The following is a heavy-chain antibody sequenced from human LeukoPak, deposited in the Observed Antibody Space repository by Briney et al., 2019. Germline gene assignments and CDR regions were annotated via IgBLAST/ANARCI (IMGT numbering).Heavy chain of an antibody. Sequence: GGXISSYXRSWVRQPPGXGLEWIGYIYDSGSTNYNPSLKSRVTISVDTSKNQFSLKLSSVTAADTAVYYCARAGDYYDSSGYYFDYWGQGTLVTVSS. J-gene: IGHJ4*02. CDR1: GGXISSYX. D-gene: IGHD3-22*01. V-gene: IGHV4-59*01. CDR2: IYDSGST. CDR3: ARAGDYYDSSGYYFDY.